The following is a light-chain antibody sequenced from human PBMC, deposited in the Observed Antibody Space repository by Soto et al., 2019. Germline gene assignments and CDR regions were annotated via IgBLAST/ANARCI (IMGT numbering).Light chain of an antibody. J-gene: IGKJ2*01. CDR1: QSVSRA. CDR2: DSS. CDR3: QQCNNWPPRYT. Sequence: DIVLTQSPATLSVSPGESATLSCRASQSVSRALAWYQHVPGQAPRLLIYDSSTRATGVPARFSGSGSGTRFTLTISSLQSEDFAVYYCQQCNNWPPRYTFGQGTKLQI. V-gene: IGKV3-15*01.